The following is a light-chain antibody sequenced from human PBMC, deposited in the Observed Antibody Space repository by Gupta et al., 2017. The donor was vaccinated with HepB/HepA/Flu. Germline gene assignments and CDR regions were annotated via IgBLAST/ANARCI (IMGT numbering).Light chain of an antibody. CDR1: SSDVGTYNS. J-gene: IGLJ2*01. CDR3: SSFTGTNTLVV. Sequence: QSALTQPASVSGSPGQSITISCTGTSSDVGTYNSVSWYQQYPGKAPKLLIYDDSNRPSGLSNRFSGSKSGNTASLTISGLQAEDEAEYYCSSFTGTNTLVVFGGGTKLTVL. V-gene: IGLV2-14*03. CDR2: DDS.